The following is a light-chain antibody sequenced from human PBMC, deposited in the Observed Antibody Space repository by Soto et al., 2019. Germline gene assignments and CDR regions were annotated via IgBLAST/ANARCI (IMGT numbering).Light chain of an antibody. CDR2: EVT. Sequence: QSVLTESVYAAGSPGQSITISCTRSSIDVGRYNYVSWYQGHQGKAPKLISYEVTHRDSGLSDCFSGSESGNTATLTSSGVEAEDEADYCCSSYKHSSLLDLFGNGTKVTGL. CDR1: SIDVGRYNY. CDR3: SSYKHSSLLDL. V-gene: IGLV2-14*01. J-gene: IGLJ1*01.